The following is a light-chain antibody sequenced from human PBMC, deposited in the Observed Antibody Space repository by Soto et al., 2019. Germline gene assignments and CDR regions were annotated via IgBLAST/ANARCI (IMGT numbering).Light chain of an antibody. CDR3: QSYDSSLSGYV. CDR1: SSNIGAGYD. V-gene: IGLV1-40*01. CDR2: GNI. J-gene: IGLJ1*01. Sequence: QSVLTQPPSVSGAPGQRVTISCTGSSSNIGAGYDVHWYQHLPGTAPKLLIYGNINRPSGVPDRFSGSKSGTSASLAITGLQAEVEADYYCQSYDSSLSGYVFGTGTKVTVL.